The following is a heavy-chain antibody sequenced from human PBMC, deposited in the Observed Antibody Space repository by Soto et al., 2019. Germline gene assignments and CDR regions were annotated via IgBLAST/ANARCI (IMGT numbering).Heavy chain of an antibody. CDR3: ASSGSGSYYKDFDY. J-gene: IGHJ4*02. V-gene: IGHV3-53*01. Sequence: EVQLVESGGGLIQPGGSLRLSCAASGLTVGGNYMSWVHQAPGKGLEWVSVIYIGGDTYYADSVKGRFTISRDNFKNTLYLQMNSLRAEDTAVYYCASSGSGSYYKDFDYWGQGTLVTVSS. CDR1: GLTVGGNY. CDR2: IYIGGDT. D-gene: IGHD3-10*01.